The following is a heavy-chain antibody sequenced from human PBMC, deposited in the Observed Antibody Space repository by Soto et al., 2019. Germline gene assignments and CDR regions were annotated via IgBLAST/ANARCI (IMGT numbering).Heavy chain of an antibody. CDR2: ISYDGSNK. V-gene: IGHV3-30*18. D-gene: IGHD2-15*01. CDR3: AKEYPGGWWYFDY. CDR1: GFTFSTYG. Sequence: GGSLRLSCAASGFTFSTYGLHWVRQAPGKGLEWVAVISYDGSNKYYADSVKGRFTISRDDSKNTLYLQMNSLRAEDTAVFYCAKEYPGGWWYFDYWGQGTLVTVSS. J-gene: IGHJ4*02.